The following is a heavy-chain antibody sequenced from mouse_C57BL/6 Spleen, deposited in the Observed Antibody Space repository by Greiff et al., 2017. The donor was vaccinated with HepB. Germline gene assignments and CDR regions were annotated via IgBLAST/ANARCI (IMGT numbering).Heavy chain of an antibody. V-gene: IGHV1-81*01. CDR1: GYTFTSYG. D-gene: IGHD2-4*01. CDR2: IYPRSGNT. Sequence: QVQLQQSGAELARPGASVKLSCKASGYTFTSYGISWVKQRTGQGLEWIGEIYPRSGNTYYNEKFKGKATLTADKSSSTAYMELRSLTSEDSAVYFCAREGFYYDYGYWYFDVGGTGTTVTVSS. CDR3: AREGFYYDYGYWYFDV. J-gene: IGHJ1*03.